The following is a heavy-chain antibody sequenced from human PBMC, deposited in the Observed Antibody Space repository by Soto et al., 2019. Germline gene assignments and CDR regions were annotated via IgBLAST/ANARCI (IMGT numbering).Heavy chain of an antibody. D-gene: IGHD7-27*01. J-gene: IGHJ6*03. CDR2: INSDGSST. Sequence: GGSLRLSCAASGFTFSSYWMHWVRQAPGKGLVWVSRINSDGSSTGYADSVKGRFTISRDSAKNTLYLQMNSLRAEDTAVYYCARDLSWGANWYYYMDVWGKGTTVTVSS. CDR1: GFTFSSYW. V-gene: IGHV3-74*01. CDR3: ARDLSWGANWYYYMDV.